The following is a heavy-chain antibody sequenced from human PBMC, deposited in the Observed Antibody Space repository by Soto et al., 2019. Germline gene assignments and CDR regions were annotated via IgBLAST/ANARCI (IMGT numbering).Heavy chain of an antibody. J-gene: IGHJ4*02. CDR3: ARRYYYDSSGYYSDYFDY. CDR1: GGSFSGYY. V-gene: IGHV4-34*01. D-gene: IGHD3-22*01. CDR2: INHSGST. Sequence: QVQLQQWGAGLLKPSETLSLTCAVYGGSFSGYYWSWIRQPPGKGLEWIGEINHSGSTNYNPSLKSRVTISVDTSKNQFSLTLSSVTAADTAVYYCARRYYYDSSGYYSDYFDYWGQGTLVTVSS.